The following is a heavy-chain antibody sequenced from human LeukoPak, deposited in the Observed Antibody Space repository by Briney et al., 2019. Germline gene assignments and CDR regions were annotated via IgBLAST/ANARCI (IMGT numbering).Heavy chain of an antibody. J-gene: IGHJ5*02. D-gene: IGHD2-2*01. V-gene: IGHV4-39*01. CDR1: GGSIYSMSYY. Sequence: SETLSLTCTVSGGSIYSMSYYWSWIRQPPGKGLEWIGSIYYSGSTYYNPSLKSRVTISVDRSKKQFSLKLSSVTAADTAVYYCARRETGDIVIVPTADHGTATRFDPWGQGILVTVSS. CDR2: IYYSGST. CDR3: ARRETGDIVIVPTADHGTATRFDP.